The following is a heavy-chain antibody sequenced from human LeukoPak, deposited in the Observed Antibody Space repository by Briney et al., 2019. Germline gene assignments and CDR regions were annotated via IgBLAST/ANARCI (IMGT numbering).Heavy chain of an antibody. CDR3: ARAQAYCGGDCYYYHVSYYYYYYMDV. V-gene: IGHV4-39*07. CDR1: GGSISSSSYY. J-gene: IGHJ6*03. CDR2: INHSGST. Sequence: SETLSLTCTVSGGSISSSSYYWSWIRQPPGKGPEWIGEINHSGSTNYNPSLKSRVTISVDTSKNQFSLKLSSVTAADTAVYYCARAQAYCGGDCYYYHVSYYYYYYMDVWGKGTTVTVSS. D-gene: IGHD2-21*02.